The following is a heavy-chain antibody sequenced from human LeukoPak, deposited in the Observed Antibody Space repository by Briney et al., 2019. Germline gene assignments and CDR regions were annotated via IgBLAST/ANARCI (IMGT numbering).Heavy chain of an antibody. CDR3: ARLPSVPGRYYYYYGMDV. CDR1: GGSISSYY. J-gene: IGHJ6*02. CDR2: IYYSGST. Sequence: SETLSLTCTVSGGSISSYYWSWIRQPPGKGLEWIGYIYYSGSTNYNPSLKSRVTISVDTSRNQFSLKLSSVTAADTAVYYCARLPSVPGRYYYYYGMDVWGQGTTVAVSS. V-gene: IGHV4-59*08.